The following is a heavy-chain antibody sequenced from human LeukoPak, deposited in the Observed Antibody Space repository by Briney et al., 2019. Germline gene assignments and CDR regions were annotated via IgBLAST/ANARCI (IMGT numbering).Heavy chain of an antibody. D-gene: IGHD2-2*01. V-gene: IGHV4-28*03. Sequence: SETLSLTCAVSGYSISSSNWWGWIRQPPGKGLEWIGYIYYSGSTYYNPSLKSRVTMSVDTSENQFSLKLSSVTAVDTAVYYCARVVPAAEITNWFDPWGQGTLVTVSS. CDR1: GYSISSSNW. J-gene: IGHJ5*02. CDR3: ARVVPAAEITNWFDP. CDR2: IYYSGST.